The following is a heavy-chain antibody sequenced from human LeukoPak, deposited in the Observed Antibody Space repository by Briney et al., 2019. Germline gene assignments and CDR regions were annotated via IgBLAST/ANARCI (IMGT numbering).Heavy chain of an antibody. CDR2: INHSGST. CDR3: ALGPRRMYTWFDP. D-gene: IGHD2-8*01. V-gene: IGHV4-34*01. CDR1: GGSFSGYY. Sequence: SETLSLTCAVYGGSFSGYYWSWIRQPPGKGLEWIGEINHSGSTNYNPSLKSRVTISVDTSKNQFSLKLSSVTAADTAVYYCALGPRRMYTWFDPWGQGTLVTVSS. J-gene: IGHJ5*02.